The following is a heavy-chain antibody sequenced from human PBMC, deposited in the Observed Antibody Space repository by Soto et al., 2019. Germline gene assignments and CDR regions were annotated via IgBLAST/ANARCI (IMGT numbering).Heavy chain of an antibody. J-gene: IGHJ4*02. CDR1: EFAVSGCA. V-gene: IGHV3-23*01. Sequence: GGSLRLSGAASEFAVSGCAMSWVRQAPGKGLEWVSAITAASGDTYYADSVKGRFTISRDNSDNTLYLQVTSLRAEDTAMYYCAKGSASSRPYYSDYWGQGTQVTVSS. CDR3: AKGSASSRPYYSDY. CDR2: ITAASGDT. D-gene: IGHD6-6*01.